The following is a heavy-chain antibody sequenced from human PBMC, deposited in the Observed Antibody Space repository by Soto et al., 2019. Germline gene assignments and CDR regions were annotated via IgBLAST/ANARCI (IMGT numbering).Heavy chain of an antibody. J-gene: IGHJ4*02. V-gene: IGHV3-23*01. CDR3: ASDPQSRFGELLLDY. CDR1: GFTFSSYA. CDR2: ISGSGGST. D-gene: IGHD3-10*01. Sequence: PGGSLRLSCAASGFTFSSYAMSWVRQAPGKGLEWVSAISGSGGSTYYADSVKGRFTISRDNSKNTLYLQMNSLRAEDTAVYYCASDPQSRFGELLLDYWGQGSLVTGSS.